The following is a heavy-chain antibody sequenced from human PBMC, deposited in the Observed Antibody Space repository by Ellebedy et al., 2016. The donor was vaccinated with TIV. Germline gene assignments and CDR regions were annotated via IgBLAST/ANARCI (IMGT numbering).Heavy chain of an antibody. CDR3: ARGEASSGYYSWFDP. J-gene: IGHJ5*02. V-gene: IGHV1-18*01. CDR1: GYTFTSYG. D-gene: IGHD3-22*01. Sequence: ASVKVSXXASGYTFTSYGISWVRQAPGQGLEWMGWISAYNGNTNCAQKLQGRVTMTTDTSTSTAYMELRSLRSDDTAVYYCARGEASSGYYSWFDPWGQGTLVTVSS. CDR2: ISAYNGNT.